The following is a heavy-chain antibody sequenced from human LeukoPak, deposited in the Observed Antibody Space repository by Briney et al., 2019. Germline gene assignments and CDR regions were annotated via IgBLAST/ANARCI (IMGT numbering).Heavy chain of an antibody. V-gene: IGHV1-46*01. CDR2: INPSGGST. CDR1: GYTFTSYY. Sequence: ASVKVSCKASGYTFTSYYMHWVRHAPGQGLEWMGIINPSGGSTSYAQKFQGRVTMTRDASTSTVYMELSSLRSEDTAVYYCARDRSGGSCYSHPWDYYYGMDVWGQGTTVTVSS. D-gene: IGHD2-15*01. J-gene: IGHJ6*02. CDR3: ARDRSGGSCYSHPWDYYYGMDV.